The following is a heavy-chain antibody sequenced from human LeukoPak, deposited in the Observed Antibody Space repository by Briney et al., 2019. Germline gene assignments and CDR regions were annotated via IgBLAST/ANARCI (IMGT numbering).Heavy chain of an antibody. J-gene: IGHJ4*02. Sequence: PGGSLRLSCAASGFTFSVSVMHWVRQAPGKGLEYVSVISSNGGSTSYANSVKGRFTISRDNYKNTLYLQMGSLRAEDMAVYYCARDLSGGGLDYWGQGTLVTVSS. V-gene: IGHV3-64*01. CDR2: ISSNGGST. CDR3: ARDLSGGGLDY. D-gene: IGHD3-10*01. CDR1: GFTFSVSV.